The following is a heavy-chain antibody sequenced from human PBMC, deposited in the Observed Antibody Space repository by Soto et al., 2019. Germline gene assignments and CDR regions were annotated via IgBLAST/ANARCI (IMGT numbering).Heavy chain of an antibody. CDR1: GGSISTGGYY. Sequence: QVQLQESGPGLVKPSQTLSLTCTVSGGSISTGGYYWTWIRQHPGKGLEWIGYIYYSGSTYYNPSLTSRVTISVDTSKNQFSLKLSSVTAAHTAVYYCARGLSVTLFDNWGQGTLVTVSS. J-gene: IGHJ4*02. CDR3: ARGLSVTLFDN. CDR2: IYYSGST. D-gene: IGHD4-17*01. V-gene: IGHV4-31*03.